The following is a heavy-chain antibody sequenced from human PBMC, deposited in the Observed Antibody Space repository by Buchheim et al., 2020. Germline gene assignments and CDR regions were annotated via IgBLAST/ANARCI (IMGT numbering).Heavy chain of an antibody. V-gene: IGHV4-34*01. D-gene: IGHD6-19*01. CDR2: INHSGST. CDR3: ARTSRGAVAGTVDY. Sequence: QVQLQQWGAGLLKPSETLSLTCAVYGGPFSGYYWSWIRQPPGKGLEWIGEINHSGSTHYNPSLKSRVTISVDTSKNQFSLKLSSVTAADTAVYYCARTSRGAVAGTVDYWGQGTL. CDR1: GGPFSGYY. J-gene: IGHJ4*02.